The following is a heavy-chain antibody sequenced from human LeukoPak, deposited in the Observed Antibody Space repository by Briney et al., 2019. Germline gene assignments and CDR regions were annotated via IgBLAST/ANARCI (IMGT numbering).Heavy chain of an antibody. CDR1: GFTFSSYA. CDR3: AKDRLACSSGFDY. Sequence: RGSLRASRAASGFTFSSYAMSWVRQAPGKGLEWISVTSGSGGTTYYADSVKGRFTISRDNSKNTVYLQMNSLRAEDTAVYYCAKDRLACSSGFDYWAEGTVDRLSS. D-gene: IGHD3-10*02. CDR2: TSGSGGTT. J-gene: IGHJ4*02. V-gene: IGHV3-23*01.